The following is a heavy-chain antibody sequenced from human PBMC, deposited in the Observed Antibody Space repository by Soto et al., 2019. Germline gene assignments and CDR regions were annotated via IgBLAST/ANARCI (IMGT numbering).Heavy chain of an antibody. CDR1: GYTFTGYY. CDR3: ARVVHGMDV. CDR2: INPNTGDT. Sequence: GASVKVSCKASGYTFTGYYLHWVRQAPGQGLEWMGWINPNTGDTEYAQKFQGRVTMTRDTSISTAYMEVSRLRFDDTAMDYCARVVHGMDVWGQGTTVTVSS. D-gene: IGHD6-6*01. V-gene: IGHV1-2*02. J-gene: IGHJ6*02.